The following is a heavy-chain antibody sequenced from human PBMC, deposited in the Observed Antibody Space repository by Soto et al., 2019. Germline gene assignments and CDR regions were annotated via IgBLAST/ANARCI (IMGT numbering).Heavy chain of an antibody. CDR3: ARDFGHGYYLDY. D-gene: IGHD3-3*01. CDR1: GFTFSSYA. J-gene: IGHJ4*02. V-gene: IGHV3-23*01. CDR2: ISGSGGST. Sequence: PGGSLRLSCAASGFTFSSYAMSWVRQAPGKGPEWVSAISGSGGSTYYADSVRGRFTISRDNAESSLYLQMNSLRDEDTAVYFCARDFGHGYYLDYWGRGTLVTVSS.